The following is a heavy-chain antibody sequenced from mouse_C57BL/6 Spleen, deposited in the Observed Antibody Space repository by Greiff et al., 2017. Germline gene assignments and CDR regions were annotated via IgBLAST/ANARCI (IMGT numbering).Heavy chain of an antibody. J-gene: IGHJ4*01. CDR2: IYPGSGST. CDR1: GYTFTSSW. CDR3: ARGDYGSVMDY. D-gene: IGHD1-1*01. V-gene: IGHV1-55*01. Sequence: VQLQQSGAELVKPGASVKMSCKASGYTFTSSWITWVKQRPGQGLEWIGDIYPGSGSTNYNEKFTGKATLTVDTSSSTAYMRLSSVKSDDYAVYYCARGDYGSVMDYWGQGTSVTVSS.